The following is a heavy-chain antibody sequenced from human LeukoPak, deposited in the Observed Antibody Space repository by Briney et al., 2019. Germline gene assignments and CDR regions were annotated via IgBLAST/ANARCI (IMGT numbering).Heavy chain of an antibody. CDR3: AREHYFYYMDG. Sequence: PSETLSLTCAVYGGSFSGYYWSWIRQPPGKGLEWIGEINHSGSTNYNPSLKSRVTISVDTSKNQFSLKLSSVTAADTAVYYCAREHYFYYMDGWGKGTTVTVSS. CDR1: GGSFSGYY. CDR2: INHSGST. J-gene: IGHJ6*03. V-gene: IGHV4-34*01.